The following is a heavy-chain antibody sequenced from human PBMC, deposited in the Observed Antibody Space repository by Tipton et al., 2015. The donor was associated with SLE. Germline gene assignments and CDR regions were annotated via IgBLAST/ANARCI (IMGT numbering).Heavy chain of an antibody. CDR3: ARHPPRGGSGYALGN. CDR2: IYHSGST. Sequence: LRLSCTVSGGSISSSSYYWSWIRQPPGKGLEWIGYIYHSGSTNYNPSLKSRVNISVDTSKNQFSLKLSSVTAADTAVYYCARHPPRGGSGYALGNWGQGTLVTVSS. V-gene: IGHV4-61*01. J-gene: IGHJ4*02. D-gene: IGHD5-12*01. CDR1: GGSISSSSYY.